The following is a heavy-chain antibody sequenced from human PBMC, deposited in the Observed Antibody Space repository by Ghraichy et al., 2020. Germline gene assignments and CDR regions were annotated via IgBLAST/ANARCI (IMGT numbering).Heavy chain of an antibody. J-gene: IGHJ6*02. D-gene: IGHD4-23*01. CDR1: GFSFSDYN. CDR3: ARASTVVRFYYYDGMDV. Sequence: GGSLRLSCVGSGFSFSDYNMNWVRQSPGKGLEWVSYITWSSRSIFYADSVKGRFTISRDNAQNSLYLQMNNLRDEDTALYYCARASTVVRFYYYDGMDVWGQVTTVNVSS. CDR2: ITWSSRSI. V-gene: IGHV3-48*02.